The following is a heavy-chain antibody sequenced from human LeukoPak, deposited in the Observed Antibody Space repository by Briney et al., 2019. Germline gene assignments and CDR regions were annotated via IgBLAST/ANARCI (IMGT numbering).Heavy chain of an antibody. CDR1: GFTFSSYS. J-gene: IGHJ6*02. V-gene: IGHV3-21*01. D-gene: IGHD3-9*01. CDR3: ARDVLRYFDWLSSPSDQWPDYYYGMDV. Sequence: RPGGSLRLSCAASGFTFSSYSMNWVRQAPGKGLEWVSSISSSSSYIYYADSVKGRFTISRDNAKNSLYLQMNSLRAEDTAVYYCARDVLRYFDWLSSPSDQWPDYYYGMDVWGQGTTVTVSS. CDR2: ISSSSSYI.